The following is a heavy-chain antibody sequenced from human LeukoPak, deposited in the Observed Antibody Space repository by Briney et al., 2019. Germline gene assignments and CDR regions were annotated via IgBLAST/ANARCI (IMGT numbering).Heavy chain of an antibody. V-gene: IGHV4-34*01. D-gene: IGHD3-22*01. CDR2: INHSGST. Sequence: SETLSLTCAVYGGSFSGYYWSWIRQPPGKGLEWIGEINHSGSTNYNPSLKSRVTISVDTFKNQFSLKLSSVTAADTAVYYCARGLSITMIVRAYNWFDPWGQGTLVTVSS. J-gene: IGHJ5*02. CDR3: ARGLSITMIVRAYNWFDP. CDR1: GGSFSGYY.